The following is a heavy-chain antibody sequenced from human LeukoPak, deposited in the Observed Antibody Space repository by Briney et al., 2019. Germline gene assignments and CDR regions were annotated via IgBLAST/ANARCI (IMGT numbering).Heavy chain of an antibody. D-gene: IGHD6-13*01. V-gene: IGHV3-11*01. J-gene: IGHJ4*02. CDR2: ISSRGTTV. Sequence: GGSLRLSCAASGFTFSDYYMSWIRQAPGKGLEWVSYISSRGTTVYYADSVRGRFTVSRDNAKNSLYLQMNSLRAEDTAVYYCAKDRVTAAGYYFEYWGQGTLVTVSS. CDR3: AKDRVTAAGYYFEY. CDR1: GFTFSDYY.